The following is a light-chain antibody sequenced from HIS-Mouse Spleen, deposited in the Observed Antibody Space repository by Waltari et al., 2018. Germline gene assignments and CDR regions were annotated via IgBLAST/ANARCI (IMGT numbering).Light chain of an antibody. CDR1: SSDVGGYHY. Sequence: LTQPPSVSVSPGQSVTIPCTGTSSDVGGYHYVSWYQQHPGKAPKLMIYDVSKRPSGVPDRFSGSKSGNTASLTISGLQAEDEADYYCCSYAGSYTYVFGTGTKVTVL. V-gene: IGLV2-11*01. CDR3: CSYAGSYTYV. J-gene: IGLJ1*01. CDR2: DVS.